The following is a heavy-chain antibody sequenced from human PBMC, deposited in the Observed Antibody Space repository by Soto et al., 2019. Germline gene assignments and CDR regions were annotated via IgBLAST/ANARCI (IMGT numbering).Heavy chain of an antibody. CDR3: ARDQKASWYTRYFDY. J-gene: IGHJ4*02. CDR1: GFTFSLYN. Sequence: EVQLVESGGGLVQPGGSLRLSCAASGFTFSLYNMNWVRQAPGKGLEWVAYVSSSSSIIYYAGSVKGRFTISRDDAKNTLYLQMNSLGAEDTAVYFCARDQKASWYTRYFDYWGQGTLVTVSS. V-gene: IGHV3-48*01. CDR2: VSSSSSII. D-gene: IGHD6-13*01.